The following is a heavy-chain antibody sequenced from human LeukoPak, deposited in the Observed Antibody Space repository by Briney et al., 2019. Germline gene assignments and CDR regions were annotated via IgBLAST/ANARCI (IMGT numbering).Heavy chain of an antibody. D-gene: IGHD6-19*01. CDR1: GFSFNTYW. CDR2: IMRDGSEK. J-gene: IGHJ5*02. V-gene: IGHV3-7*03. Sequence: GGSLRLSCAASGFSFNTYWMNWVRQPPGKGLEWVANIMRDGSEKYYVDSVKGRFTISRDNSKNTLYLQMTNLRAADTAVYYCAKDLSRAVAADWFDPWDQGSLVTVSS. CDR3: AKDLSRAVAADWFDP.